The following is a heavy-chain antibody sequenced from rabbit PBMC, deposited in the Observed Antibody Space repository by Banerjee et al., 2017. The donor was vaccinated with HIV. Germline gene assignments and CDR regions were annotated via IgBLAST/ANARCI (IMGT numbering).Heavy chain of an antibody. CDR3: ARGGGGTGDGYGL. D-gene: IGHD6-1*01. V-gene: IGHV1S45*01. J-gene: IGHJ4*01. CDR1: GFDLSSNYW. CDR2: VWTGSGGT. Sequence: QEQLVESGGGLVQPEGSLTLTCKASGFDLSSNYWICWVRQAPGKGLEWIGCVWTGSGGTAYASWAKGRFTISKTSSTTVTLQMTSLTAADTATYSCARGGGGTGDGYGLWGQGTLVTVS.